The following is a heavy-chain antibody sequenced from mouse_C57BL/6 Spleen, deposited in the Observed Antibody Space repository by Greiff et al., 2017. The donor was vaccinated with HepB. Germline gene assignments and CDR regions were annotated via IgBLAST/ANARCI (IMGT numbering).Heavy chain of an antibody. D-gene: IGHD3-1*01. CDR3: ARSGDPSYWYFDV. CDR2: INPSSGYT. Sequence: VQLQQSGAELAKPGASVKLSCKASGYTFTSYWMHWVKQRPGQGLEWIGYINPSSGYTKYNQKFKDKATLTADKSSSTAYMQLSSLTYEDSAVYYCARSGDPSYWYFDVWGTRTTVTVSS. V-gene: IGHV1-7*01. J-gene: IGHJ1*03. CDR1: GYTFTSYW.